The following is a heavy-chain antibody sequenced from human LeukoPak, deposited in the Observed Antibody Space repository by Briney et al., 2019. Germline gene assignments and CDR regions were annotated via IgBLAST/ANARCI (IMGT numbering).Heavy chain of an antibody. Sequence: GGYLRLSCAASGFTFSSYAMHWVRQAPGKGLEYVSDISSNGGSTYYAYSVKGRFTISRDNSKNTLYLQMGSLGAEDMAVYYGARVISHTAGRAFDIWGQGTRVTVSS. CDR2: ISSNGGST. CDR3: ARVISHTAGRAFDI. D-gene: IGHD5-18*01. V-gene: IGHV3-64*01. CDR1: GFTFSSYA. J-gene: IGHJ3*02.